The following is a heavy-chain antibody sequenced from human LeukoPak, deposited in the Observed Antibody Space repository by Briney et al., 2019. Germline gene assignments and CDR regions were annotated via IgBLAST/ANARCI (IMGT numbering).Heavy chain of an antibody. CDR3: ARDTLMDILTPPDY. J-gene: IGHJ4*02. V-gene: IGHV1-18*01. Sequence: ASVKVSCKASGYTFTSYGISWVRQPPGQGLEWMGWISAYNGNTNYAQKLQGRVIMTTNTSTSTTYMELRSLRSDDTAVYYCARDTLMDILTPPDYWGQGTLVTVSS. CDR2: ISAYNGNT. D-gene: IGHD3-9*01. CDR1: GYTFTSYG.